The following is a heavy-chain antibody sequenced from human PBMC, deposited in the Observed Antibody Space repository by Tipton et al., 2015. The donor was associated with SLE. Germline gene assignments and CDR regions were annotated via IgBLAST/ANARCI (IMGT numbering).Heavy chain of an antibody. D-gene: IGHD2-21*02. Sequence: TLSLTCTVSGGSIGSGSYYWSWIRQPAGKGLEWIGRIYTSGSTNYNPSLKSRVTISVDTSKNQFSLKLSSVTAADTAVYYCARRVRGGDYAYYFDYWGQGTLVTVSS. V-gene: IGHV4-61*02. CDR1: GGSIGSGSYY. J-gene: IGHJ4*02. CDR3: ARRVRGGDYAYYFDY. CDR2: IYTSGST.